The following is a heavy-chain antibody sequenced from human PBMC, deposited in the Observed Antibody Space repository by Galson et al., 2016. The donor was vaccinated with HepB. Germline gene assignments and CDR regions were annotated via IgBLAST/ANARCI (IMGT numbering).Heavy chain of an antibody. D-gene: IGHD3-10*01. CDR3: AKWGYHGSGSLTHFDY. Sequence: SLRLSCAGSGFTFSTYGMTWVRQAPGKGLKWVALIGDSGTDTYYADSVKGRFTVSRDNADNTLFLQMNSLRADDTAIYYCAKWGYHGSGSLTHFDYWGRGTLVTVSS. J-gene: IGHJ4*02. V-gene: IGHV3-23*01. CDR1: GFTFSTYG. CDR2: IGDSGTDT.